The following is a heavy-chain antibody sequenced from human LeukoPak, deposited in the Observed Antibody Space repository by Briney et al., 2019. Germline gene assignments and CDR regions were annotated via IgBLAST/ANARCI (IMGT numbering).Heavy chain of an antibody. D-gene: IGHD3-9*01. CDR3: ARDTGILTGTFDY. Sequence: GGSLRLSCAASGFTFSDYYMSWIRQAPGKGLEWVANIKQDGNEKYYVDSVKGRFTISRDNTKNSLNLQMNSLRADDMAVYYCARDTGILTGTFDYWGQGTLVTVSS. J-gene: IGHJ4*02. V-gene: IGHV3-7*01. CDR1: GFTFSDYY. CDR2: IKQDGNEK.